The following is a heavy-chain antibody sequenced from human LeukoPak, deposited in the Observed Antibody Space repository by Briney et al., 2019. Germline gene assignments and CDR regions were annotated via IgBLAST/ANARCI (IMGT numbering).Heavy chain of an antibody. CDR1: GFTFSSYA. CDR2: ISGSGGST. V-gene: IGHV3-23*01. J-gene: IGHJ3*02. Sequence: GGSLRLSCAASGFTFSSYAISWVRQAPGKGLEWVSAISGSGGSTYYADSVKGRFTISRDNSKNTLYLQMNSLRAEDTAVYYCAKEVPLLSGWRVAAFDIWGQGTMVTVSS. CDR3: AKEVPLLSGWRVAAFDI. D-gene: IGHD6-19*01.